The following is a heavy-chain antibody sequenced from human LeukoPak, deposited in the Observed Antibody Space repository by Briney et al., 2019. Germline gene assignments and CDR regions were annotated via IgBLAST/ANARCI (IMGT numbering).Heavy chain of an antibody. D-gene: IGHD3-10*01. CDR3: AKRGPGSPESGKYYFDY. V-gene: IGHV3-23*01. J-gene: IGHJ4*02. CDR1: GFTFSDYY. CDR2: ISGSAART. Sequence: PGGSLRLSCAASGFTFSDYYMSWIRQAPGRGLEWVSAISGSAARTFYADSVKGRFTISRDNSKNTLSLQMNSLRAEDTAVYYCAKRGPGSPESGKYYFDYWGQGTLVTVSS.